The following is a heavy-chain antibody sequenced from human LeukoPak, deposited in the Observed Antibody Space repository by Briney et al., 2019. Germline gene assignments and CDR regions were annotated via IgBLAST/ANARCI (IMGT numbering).Heavy chain of an antibody. D-gene: IGHD4-17*01. J-gene: IGHJ4*02. Sequence: GGSLRLSCAASGFTFSSYAMHWVRQAPGKGLDWVAVILYDGSSQYYADSVKGRFTISRDNSKNTLYLQMNSLRAEDTAVYYCARVHHAVTTSIHYWGQGTLVTVSS. CDR2: ILYDGSSQ. CDR3: ARVHHAVTTSIHY. V-gene: IGHV3-30-3*01. CDR1: GFTFSSYA.